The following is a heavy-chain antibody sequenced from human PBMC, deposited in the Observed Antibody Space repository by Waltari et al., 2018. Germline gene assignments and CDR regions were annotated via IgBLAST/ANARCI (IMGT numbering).Heavy chain of an antibody. J-gene: IGHJ4*02. V-gene: IGHV1-8*02. CDR1: GYTFTSYD. Sequence: QVQLVQSGAEVKKPGASVKVSCKASGYTFTSYDINRVRQATGQGLEWMGWMNPNSGNTGYAQKFQGRVTMTRNTSVSTAYMELSSLRSEDTAVYYCARVGATTEQFDYWGQGTLVTVSS. CDR2: MNPNSGNT. CDR3: ARVGATTEQFDY. D-gene: IGHD5-12*01.